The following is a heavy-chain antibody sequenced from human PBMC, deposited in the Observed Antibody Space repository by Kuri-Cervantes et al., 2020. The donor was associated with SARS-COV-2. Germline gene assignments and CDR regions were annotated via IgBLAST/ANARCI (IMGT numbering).Heavy chain of an antibody. J-gene: IGHJ5*02. D-gene: IGHD6-13*01. Sequence: SETLSLTCTVSGGSISSGYYWGWIRQPPGKGLEWIGSIYHSGSTYYNPSLKSRVTISVDTSKNQFSLKLSSVTAADTAVYYCARARIAAAGYNWFDPWGQGTLVTVSS. V-gene: IGHV4-38-2*02. CDR2: IYHSGST. CDR1: GGSISSGYY. CDR3: ARARIAAAGYNWFDP.